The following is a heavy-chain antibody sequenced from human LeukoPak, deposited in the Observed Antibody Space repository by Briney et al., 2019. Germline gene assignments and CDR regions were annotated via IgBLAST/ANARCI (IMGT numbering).Heavy chain of an antibody. Sequence: SVKVSCKASGGTFSSYAISWVRQAPGQGLEWMGGIIPIFGTANYAQKFQGRVTITADESTSTAYMELSSLRSEDTAVYYCARQFRGVDYYYGMDVWGQGTTVTVSS. J-gene: IGHJ6*02. CDR1: GGTFSSYA. D-gene: IGHD3-10*01. V-gene: IGHV1-69*13. CDR3: ARQFRGVDYYYGMDV. CDR2: IIPIFGTA.